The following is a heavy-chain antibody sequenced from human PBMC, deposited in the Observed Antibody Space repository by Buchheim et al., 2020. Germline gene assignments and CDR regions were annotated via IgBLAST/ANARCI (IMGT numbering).Heavy chain of an antibody. Sequence: QVQLVESGGGVVQPGRSLRLSCAASGFTFNSYGMHWVRQAPGKGLEWVAVIWYDGSNKYYADSVKGRFTISRDNSKNTLYLQMNSLRAEDTAVYYCARDLDMYDILTGYNDYWGQGTL. D-gene: IGHD3-9*01. CDR3: ARDLDMYDILTGYNDY. V-gene: IGHV3-33*01. CDR1: GFTFNSYG. J-gene: IGHJ4*02. CDR2: IWYDGSNK.